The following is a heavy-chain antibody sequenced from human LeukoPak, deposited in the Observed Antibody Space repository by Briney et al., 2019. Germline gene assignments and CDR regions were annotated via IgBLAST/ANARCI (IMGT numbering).Heavy chain of an antibody. J-gene: IGHJ4*02. CDR1: GFTLSSYA. D-gene: IGHD2-15*01. Sequence: GGSLRLSYAASGFTLSSYAMSWVRQAPGKGLEWVSAISDTGNTYHADSVKGSFTISRESSKNTLFLQMNRLRPEDAAVYYCAKAPVTTCRGAFCYSFDCWGLGTLVTVSS. CDR2: ISDTGNT. CDR3: AKAPVTTCRGAFCYSFDC. V-gene: IGHV3-23*01.